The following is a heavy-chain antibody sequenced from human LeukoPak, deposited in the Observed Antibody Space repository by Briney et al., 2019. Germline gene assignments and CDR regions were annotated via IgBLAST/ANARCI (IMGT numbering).Heavy chain of an antibody. Sequence: SETLSLTCAVYGGSFSGYYWSWIRQPPGKGLEWIGEINHSGSTNYNPSLKSRVTISIDTCKNQFSLRLSSVTAADTAVYYCARGPSGGYWGQGTLVTVSS. D-gene: IGHD3-10*01. V-gene: IGHV4-34*01. CDR2: INHSGST. CDR3: ARGPSGGY. J-gene: IGHJ4*02. CDR1: GGSFSGYY.